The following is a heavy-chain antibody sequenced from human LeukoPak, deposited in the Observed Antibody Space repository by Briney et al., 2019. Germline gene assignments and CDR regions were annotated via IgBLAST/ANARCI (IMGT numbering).Heavy chain of an antibody. J-gene: IGHJ4*02. V-gene: IGHV4-39*01. CDR1: GDSISSSSYY. D-gene: IGHD4-17*01. CDR3: ARGRGDYGLNYFDY. Sequence: SETLSLTCTVSGDSISSSSYYWGWIRQPPGKGLEWIGSIYYSGSTYYNPSLKGRVTMSVDTSKNQFSLKLSSVTAADTAVYYCARGRGDYGLNYFDYWGQGTLVTVSS. CDR2: IYYSGST.